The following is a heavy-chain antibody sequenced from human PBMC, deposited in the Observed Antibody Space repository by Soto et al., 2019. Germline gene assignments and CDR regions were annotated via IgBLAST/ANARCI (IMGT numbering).Heavy chain of an antibody. CDR1: GYTFTSYG. Sequence: GASVKVSCKASGYTFTSYGISWVRQAPGQGLEWMGWISAYNGNTNYAQKLQGRVTMTTDTSTSTAYMELRSLRSDDTAVYYCARDTKAVLWSRSPTVGSGMGVWGQGTTVTVSS. J-gene: IGHJ6*02. D-gene: IGHD3-10*01. V-gene: IGHV1-18*01. CDR3: ARDTKAVLWSRSPTVGSGMGV. CDR2: ISAYNGNT.